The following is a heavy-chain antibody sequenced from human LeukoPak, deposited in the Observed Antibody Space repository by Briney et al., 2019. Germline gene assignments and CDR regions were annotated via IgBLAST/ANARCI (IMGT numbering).Heavy chain of an antibody. CDR3: ATGHSYGTYYFDY. Sequence: GGSLRLSCVASGFTLGRYGMHWVRQAPGKGLEWVGVIWYEGRKKYYAGSVQLRFTISRDNSTITLYLQMHSIRAEDTAVYYCATGHSYGTYYFDYWGQGTLVTVSS. J-gene: IGHJ4*02. CDR2: IWYEGRKK. CDR1: GFTLGRYG. V-gene: IGHV3-33*01. D-gene: IGHD5-18*01.